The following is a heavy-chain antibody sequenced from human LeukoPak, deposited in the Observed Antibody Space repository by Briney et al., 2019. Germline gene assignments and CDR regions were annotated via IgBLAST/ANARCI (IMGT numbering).Heavy chain of an antibody. CDR3: ARTGYSYGREGFYYYYYMDV. CDR1: GGSISSYY. Sequence: SETLSLTCTVSGGSISSYYWSWIRQPPGKGLEWIGYIYYSGGTNYNPSLKSRVTISVDTSKNQFSLKLSSVTAADTAVYYCARTGYSYGREGFYYYYYMDVWGKGTTVTVSS. CDR2: IYYSGGT. V-gene: IGHV4-59*01. D-gene: IGHD5-18*01. J-gene: IGHJ6*03.